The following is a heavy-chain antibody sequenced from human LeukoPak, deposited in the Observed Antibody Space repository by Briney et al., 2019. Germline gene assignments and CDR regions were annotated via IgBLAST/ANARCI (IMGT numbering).Heavy chain of an antibody. Sequence: GGSLRLSCAASGFSFSSYSMNWVRQAPGKGPEWVSSISSSSSYIYYADSVKGRFTISRDNAMNSLYLQMNSLRAEDTAVYYCACITMVRGVIIWGQGTLVTVSS. D-gene: IGHD3-10*01. CDR1: GFSFSSYS. CDR3: ACITMVRGVII. V-gene: IGHV3-21*01. J-gene: IGHJ4*02. CDR2: ISSSSSYI.